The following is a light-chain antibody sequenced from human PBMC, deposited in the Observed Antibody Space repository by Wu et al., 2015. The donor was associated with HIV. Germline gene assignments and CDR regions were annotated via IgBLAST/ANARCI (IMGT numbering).Light chain of an antibody. CDR2: GAS. CDR3: QQYYSYPRT. J-gene: IGKJ1*01. V-gene: IGKV1-8*01. Sequence: AIRMTQSPSSLSASTGDRVTITCRASQGISSYLAWYQQKPGKAPKFLIYGASTLQSGVPSRFSGSGSGTDFTLTISCLQSEDFATYYCQQYYSYPRTFGQGPSGNQ. CDR1: QGISSY.